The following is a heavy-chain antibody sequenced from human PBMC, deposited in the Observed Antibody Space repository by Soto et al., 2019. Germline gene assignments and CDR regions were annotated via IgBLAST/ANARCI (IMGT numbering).Heavy chain of an antibody. Sequence: ASVKVSCKASGYTFTSYGISWVRQAPGQGLEWMGWISAYNGNTNYAQKLQGRVTMTTDTSTSTAYMELRSLRSDDTAVYYCARNMGYYDFWSGLFDYWGQGTLVTVSS. CDR1: GYTFTSYG. D-gene: IGHD3-3*01. V-gene: IGHV1-18*04. CDR2: ISAYNGNT. J-gene: IGHJ4*02. CDR3: ARNMGYYDFWSGLFDY.